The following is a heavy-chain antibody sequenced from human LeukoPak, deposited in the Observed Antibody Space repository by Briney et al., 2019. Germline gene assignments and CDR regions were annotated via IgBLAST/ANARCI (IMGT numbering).Heavy chain of an antibody. J-gene: IGHJ4*02. CDR2: ISSNGGST. Sequence: GGSLRLSCAASGFTFSSYAMHWVRQAPGKGLEYVSAISSNGGSTYYANSVKGRFTISRDNSKNTLYLQMGSLRAEDMAVYYCAREVVGYDSSGYSMYYFDDWGQGTLVTVSS. D-gene: IGHD3-22*01. CDR3: AREVVGYDSSGYSMYYFDD. V-gene: IGHV3-64*01. CDR1: GFTFSSYA.